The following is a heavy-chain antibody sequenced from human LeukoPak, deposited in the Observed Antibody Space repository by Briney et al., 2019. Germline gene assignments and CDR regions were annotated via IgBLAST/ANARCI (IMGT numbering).Heavy chain of an antibody. Sequence: GRSLRLSCAASGFTFSSYGTHWVRQAPGKGLEWVAVISYDGSNKYYAGSVKGRFTISRDNSKNTLYLQMNSLRVEDTAVYYCAKAGTQVWTFDYWGQGTLVTVSS. CDR3: AKAGTQVWTFDY. V-gene: IGHV3-30*18. CDR2: ISYDGSNK. J-gene: IGHJ4*02. CDR1: GFTFSSYG. D-gene: IGHD3/OR15-3a*01.